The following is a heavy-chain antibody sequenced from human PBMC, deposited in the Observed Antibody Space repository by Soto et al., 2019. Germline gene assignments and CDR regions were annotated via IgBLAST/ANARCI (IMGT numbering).Heavy chain of an antibody. CDR1: GFSLSTRGVG. CDR3: AHRPRGYAYYFDF. CDR2: IFWDDDK. D-gene: IGHD5-12*01. V-gene: IGHV2-5*02. J-gene: IGHJ4*02. Sequence: QITLKESGPTLMKPTQTLTLTCTFSGFSLSTRGVGVAWIRQPPGKALEWLALIFWDDDKWYNPSLKSRLTSTEDTSKSQVVLIMTNTDPVDTATYYCAHRPRGYAYYFDFWGQGTLVTVSS.